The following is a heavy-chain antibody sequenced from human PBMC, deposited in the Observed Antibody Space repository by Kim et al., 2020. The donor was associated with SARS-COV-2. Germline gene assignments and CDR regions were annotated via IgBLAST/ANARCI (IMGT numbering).Heavy chain of an antibody. CDR3: ARGNGFTYGLYFFDY. Sequence: ASVKVSCKASGYAFIGYAMSWVRQAPGQGLEWMGWINTNTGKPTYVQGFTGRFVFSVDTSVTTAYLQINSLMADDTAVYYCARGNGFTYGLYFFDYWGQGTLFTVSS. CDR1: GYAFIGYA. V-gene: IGHV7-4-1*02. D-gene: IGHD5-18*01. CDR2: INTNTGKP. J-gene: IGHJ4*02.